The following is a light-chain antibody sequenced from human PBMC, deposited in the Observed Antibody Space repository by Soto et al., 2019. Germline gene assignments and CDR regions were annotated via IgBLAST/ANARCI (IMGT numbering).Light chain of an antibody. CDR3: QQSYSHPT. CDR2: SAS. CDR1: QSIDIY. Sequence: QLTQSPSSLSASVGDRVTITCRASQSIDIYLHWYQQKPGKAPKLLIYSASSSQRGVPSRFSGSGSGTDFTLTISSLQPEDSETYYCQQSYSHPTFGQGTKVEVK. J-gene: IGKJ1*01. V-gene: IGKV1-39*01.